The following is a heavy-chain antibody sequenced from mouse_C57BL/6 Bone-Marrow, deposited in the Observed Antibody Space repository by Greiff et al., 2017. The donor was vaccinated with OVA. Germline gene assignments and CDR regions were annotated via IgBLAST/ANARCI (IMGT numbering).Heavy chain of an antibody. CDR1: GYTFTSYD. D-gene: IGHD2-4*01. V-gene: IGHV1-85*01. CDR3: ARTYYDCGGDY. Sequence: VQLQQSGPELVKPGASVKLSCKASGYTFTSYDINWVKQRPGQGLEWIGWLYPRDGSTTYNEKFQGKAILTVDTSSSTSYMERHSLTAEDSAVYFCARTYYDCGGDYWGQGTTLTVSS. CDR2: LYPRDGST. J-gene: IGHJ2*01.